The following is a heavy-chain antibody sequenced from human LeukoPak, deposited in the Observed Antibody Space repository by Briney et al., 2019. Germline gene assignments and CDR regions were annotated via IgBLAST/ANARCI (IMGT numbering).Heavy chain of an antibody. CDR2: ICGTSADT. J-gene: IGHJ4*02. CDR3: ACRIAAE. D-gene: IGHD6-13*01. CDR1: GFTFSNYA. Sequence: GGSLRLSCAASGFTFSNYAMSWVRQAPGKGLEWVSVICGTSADTYHADSVKGRFTISRDNSQNTLYLQMNSLRAEDTAVYYCACRIAAEWGQGTLVTVSS. V-gene: IGHV3-23*01.